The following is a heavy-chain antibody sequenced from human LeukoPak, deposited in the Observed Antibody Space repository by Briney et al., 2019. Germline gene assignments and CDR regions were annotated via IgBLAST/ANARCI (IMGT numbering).Heavy chain of an antibody. D-gene: IGHD3-9*01. V-gene: IGHV4-34*01. CDR2: INHSGST. CDR3: ARRGYDILTGSWYFDS. Sequence: SETLSLTCAVYGGSFSGYYWSWIRQPPGKGLEWIGEINHSGSTNYNPSLKSRVTISVDTSKNQFSLKLSSVTAADTAVYYCARRGYDILTGSWYFDSWGQGTLVTVSS. CDR1: GGSFSGYY. J-gene: IGHJ4*02.